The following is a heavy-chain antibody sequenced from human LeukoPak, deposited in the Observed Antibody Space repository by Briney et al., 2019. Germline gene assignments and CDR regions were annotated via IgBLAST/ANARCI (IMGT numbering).Heavy chain of an antibody. J-gene: IGHJ4*02. Sequence: GGSLRLSCAASGFTFSSYSMNWVRQAPGKGLEWVSSISSSSSYIYYADSVKGRFTISRDNAKNSLYLQMNSLRAEDTAVYYCARAPSKGSGSYYPYYFDYWGQGTLVTVSS. V-gene: IGHV3-21*01. CDR1: GFTFSSYS. CDR2: ISSSSSYI. D-gene: IGHD3-10*01. CDR3: ARAPSKGSGSYYPYYFDY.